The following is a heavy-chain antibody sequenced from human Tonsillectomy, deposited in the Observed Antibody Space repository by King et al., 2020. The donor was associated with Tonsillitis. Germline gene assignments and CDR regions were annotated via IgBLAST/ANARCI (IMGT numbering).Heavy chain of an antibody. Sequence: QVQLVESGGGVVQPGRSLRLSCAASGFIFRSYAMHWVRQAPGKGLEWVAVISHDARNTYYTNSVRGRLTISRDDSESTLYLQMSSLRTDDTAVYYCAKAHGRWLETFDYCGQGTLVTVSS. D-gene: IGHD6-19*01. CDR3: AKAHGRWLETFDY. CDR2: ISHDARNT. V-gene: IGHV3-30*18. J-gene: IGHJ4*02. CDR1: GFIFRSYA.